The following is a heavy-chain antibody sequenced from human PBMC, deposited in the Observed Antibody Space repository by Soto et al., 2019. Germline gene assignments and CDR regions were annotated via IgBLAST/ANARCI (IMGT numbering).Heavy chain of an antibody. Sequence: ASVKVSCKASGYTFTGYYMHWVRQAPGQGLEWMGWINPNSGGTNYAQKFQGWVTMTRDTSISTAYMELSRLRSDDAAVYYCATSRVSIAVAGETEYYFDYWGQGTLVTVSS. CDR3: ATSRVSIAVAGETEYYFDY. D-gene: IGHD6-19*01. CDR1: GYTFTGYY. V-gene: IGHV1-2*04. CDR2: INPNSGGT. J-gene: IGHJ4*02.